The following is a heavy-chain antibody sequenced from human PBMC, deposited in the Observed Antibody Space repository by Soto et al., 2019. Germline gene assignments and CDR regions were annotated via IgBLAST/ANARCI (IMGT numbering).Heavy chain of an antibody. V-gene: IGHV3-48*04. Sequence: GWSLRLSCAAFGFKISSSSMNWVRQAPGRGLEWVAYISDSGSNTLYADSVKGRFTVSRDNAKNLVYLQMNSLRAEDTAVYYCVRDGSTGWHFESWGQGTQVTVSS. D-gene: IGHD6-19*01. CDR1: GFKISSSS. CDR2: ISDSGSNT. J-gene: IGHJ4*02. CDR3: VRDGSTGWHFES.